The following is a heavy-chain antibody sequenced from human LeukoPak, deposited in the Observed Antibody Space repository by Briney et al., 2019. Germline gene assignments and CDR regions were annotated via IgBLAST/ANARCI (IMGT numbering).Heavy chain of an antibody. CDR2: IYYSGST. J-gene: IGHJ4*02. CDR1: GGSITSYY. D-gene: IGHD3-22*01. Sequence: SETLSLTCTVSGGSITSYYWSWIRQPPGKGLEWIGSIYYSGSTNYSPSLKSRVTISIDTSKNQFSLKLTSVTAADTAVYYCARGADSSGYYSIFYFDYWGQGTLVTVSS. V-gene: IGHV4-59*01. CDR3: ARGADSSGYYSIFYFDY.